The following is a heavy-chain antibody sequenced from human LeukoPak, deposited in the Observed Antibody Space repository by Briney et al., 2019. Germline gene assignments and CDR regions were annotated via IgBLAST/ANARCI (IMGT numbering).Heavy chain of an antibody. CDR3: ASLRYFDWLLPNYYYYGMDV. J-gene: IGHJ6*04. CDR2: IIPIFGTA. Sequence: ASVKVSCKASGGTFSSYAISWVRQAPGQGLEWMGGIIPIFGTANYAQKFQGRVTITADKSTSTAYMELSSLRSEDTAVYYCASLRYFDWLLPNYYYYGMDVWGKGTTVNVSS. V-gene: IGHV1-69*06. CDR1: GGTFSSYA. D-gene: IGHD3-9*01.